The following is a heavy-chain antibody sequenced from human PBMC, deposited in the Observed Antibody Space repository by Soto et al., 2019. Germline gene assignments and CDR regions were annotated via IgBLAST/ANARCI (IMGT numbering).Heavy chain of an antibody. V-gene: IGHV3-30*18. CDR2: ITYDGSNK. CDR1: GFTFSSYG. CDR3: AKDWRESLAGDAFDI. J-gene: IGHJ3*02. Sequence: QVQLVESGGGVVQPGRSLRLSCAASGFTFSSYGMHWVRQAPGKGLEWVGVITYDGSNKFYGDSVQGRFTISRVNSKHTLYLQMDSLRAEDAAVYYCAKDWRESLAGDAFDIWRQGTMVTVSS. D-gene: IGHD3-10*01.